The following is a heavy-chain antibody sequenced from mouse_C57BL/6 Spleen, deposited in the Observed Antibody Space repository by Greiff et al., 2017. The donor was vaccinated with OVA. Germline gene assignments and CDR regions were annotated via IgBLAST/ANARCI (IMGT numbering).Heavy chain of an antibody. Sequence: EVKLVESGEGLVKPGGSLKLSCAASGFTFSSYAMSWVRQTPEKRLEWVAYISSGGDYIYYADTVKGRFTISRDNARNTLYLQMSSLKSEDTAMYYCTREGYAPYYAMDYWGQGTSVTVSS. CDR2: ISSGGDYI. J-gene: IGHJ4*01. V-gene: IGHV5-9-1*02. CDR3: TREGYAPYYAMDY. CDR1: GFTFSSYA. D-gene: IGHD2-10*02.